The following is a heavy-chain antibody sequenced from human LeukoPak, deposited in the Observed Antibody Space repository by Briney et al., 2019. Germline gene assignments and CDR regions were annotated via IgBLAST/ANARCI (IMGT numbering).Heavy chain of an antibody. J-gene: IGHJ4*02. CDR1: GFTFYHYA. Sequence: GRSLRLSCAASGFTFYHYAMHWVRQAPGKGLEWVAVISYDGSNKYYADSVKGRFTISRDNSKNTLYLQMNSLRAEDTAVYYCARDSYSGSPFDYWGQGTLVTVSS. V-gene: IGHV3-30-3*01. CDR3: ARDSYSGSPFDY. CDR2: ISYDGSNK. D-gene: IGHD1-26*01.